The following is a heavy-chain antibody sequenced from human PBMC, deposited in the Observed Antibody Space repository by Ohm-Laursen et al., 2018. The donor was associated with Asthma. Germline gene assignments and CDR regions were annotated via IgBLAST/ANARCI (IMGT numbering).Heavy chain of an antibody. D-gene: IGHD3-10*01. Sequence: TLSLTCTVSGGSISSGGYYWSWIRQHPGKGLEWIGYIYYSGSTYYNPSLKSRVTISVDTSKNQFSLKLSSVTAADTAVYYCARDQYGSGSYPYYYYYGMDVWGQGTTVTVSS. V-gene: IGHV4-31*03. J-gene: IGHJ6*02. CDR1: GGSISSGGYY. CDR3: ARDQYGSGSYPYYYYYGMDV. CDR2: IYYSGST.